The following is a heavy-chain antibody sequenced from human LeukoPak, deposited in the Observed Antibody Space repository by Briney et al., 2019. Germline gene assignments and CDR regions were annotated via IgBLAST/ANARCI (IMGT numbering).Heavy chain of an antibody. CDR2: VGPSGASP. V-gene: IGHV3-23*01. CDR1: GFSFNTYA. Sequence: PGGSLRLSCAASGFSFNTYAISWVRQAPGKGLEWVSSVGPSGASPFYADSVKGRFTISRDIPKNTLYLQMNSLRAEDTATYFCAKGGIKRFGMVPDWFDPWGQGTLVTVSS. CDR3: AKGGIKRFGMVPDWFDP. J-gene: IGHJ5*02. D-gene: IGHD3-3*01.